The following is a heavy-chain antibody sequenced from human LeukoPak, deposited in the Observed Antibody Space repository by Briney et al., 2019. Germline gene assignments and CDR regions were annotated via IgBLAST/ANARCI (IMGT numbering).Heavy chain of an antibody. V-gene: IGHV3-23*01. CDR1: GFTFSSYA. CDR2: ISGSGGST. D-gene: IGHD1-26*01. J-gene: IGHJ4*02. Sequence: GGSLRLSCAASGFTFSSYAMSWVREAPGKGLEWVSAISGSGGSTYYADSVKGRFTISRDNSKNTLYLQMNSLRAEDTAVYYCAKSGYSGSYQRFDYWGQGTLVTVSS. CDR3: AKSGYSGSYQRFDY.